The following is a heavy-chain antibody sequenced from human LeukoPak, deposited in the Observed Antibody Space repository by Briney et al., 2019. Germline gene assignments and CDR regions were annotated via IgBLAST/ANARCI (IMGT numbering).Heavy chain of an antibody. D-gene: IGHD3-10*01. J-gene: IGHJ4*02. Sequence: ASVKVSCKASGYTFTSYDINWVRQATGQGLEWMGWMNTNTGNPTYAQGFTGRFVFSLDTSVSTAYLQISSLKAEDTAVYYCARDSGITMVRGVTDYWGQGTLVTVSS. V-gene: IGHV7-4-1*02. CDR2: MNTNTGNP. CDR1: GYTFTSYD. CDR3: ARDSGITMVRGVTDY.